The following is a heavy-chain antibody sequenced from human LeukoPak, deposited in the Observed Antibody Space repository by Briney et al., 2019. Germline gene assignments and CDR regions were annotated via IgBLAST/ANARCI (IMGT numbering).Heavy chain of an antibody. V-gene: IGHV1-8*01. CDR2: MNPNSGNT. J-gene: IGHJ4*02. Sequence: ASVKVSCKASGYTFTSYDINWVRQATGQGLEWMGWMNPNSGNTGYAQKFQGRVTMTRNTSISTAYMELSSLRSEDTAVYYCARQYSGSFSFDYWGQGTLVTVSS. D-gene: IGHD1-26*01. CDR3: ARQYSGSFSFDY. CDR1: GYTFTSYD.